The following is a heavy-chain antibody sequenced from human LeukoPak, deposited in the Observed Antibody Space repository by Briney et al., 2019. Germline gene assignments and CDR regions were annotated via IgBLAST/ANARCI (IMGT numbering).Heavy chain of an antibody. J-gene: IGHJ5*02. CDR2: IRYDGSNK. D-gene: IGHD1-1*01. CDR3: AKVPRTATGTSNWFDP. V-gene: IGHV3-30*02. Sequence: PGGSLRLSCAASGFTFSSYGMHWVRQAPGKGLEWVAFIRYDGSNKYYADSVKVRFTISRDNSKNTLYLQMNSLRAEHTAVYYFAKVPRTATGTSNWFDPWGQGTLVTVSS. CDR1: GFTFSSYG.